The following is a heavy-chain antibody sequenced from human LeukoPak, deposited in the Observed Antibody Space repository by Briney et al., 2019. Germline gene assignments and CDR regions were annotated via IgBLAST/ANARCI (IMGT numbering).Heavy chain of an antibody. CDR1: GFTVSSNY. D-gene: IGHD3-22*01. Sequence: GSLRLACAASGFTVSSNYMSWVRQAPGKGLEWVSVIYSGGSTYYADSVKGRFTISRDNSKNTLYLQMNSLRAEDTAVYYCAREAYDSSGYNPGYFDYWGPGTLVTVSS. CDR2: IYSGGST. CDR3: AREAYDSSGYNPGYFDY. V-gene: IGHV3-53*01. J-gene: IGHJ4*02.